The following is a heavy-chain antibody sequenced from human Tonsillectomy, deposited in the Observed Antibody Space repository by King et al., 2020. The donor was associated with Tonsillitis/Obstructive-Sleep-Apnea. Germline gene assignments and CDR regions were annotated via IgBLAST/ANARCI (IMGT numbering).Heavy chain of an antibody. D-gene: IGHD3-10*01. CDR1: GYTFTRYA. CDR2: INTNTGNP. V-gene: IGHV7-4-1*02. J-gene: IGHJ6*03. Sequence: VQLVESELKKPGASVKVSCKASGYTFTRYAMNWVRQAPGQGLEWMGWINTNTGNPTYAQGLTGRFVFSLDTSVSTAYLQISSLKAEDTAVYYCARSYYFCSGSYSDYYYMDVWGKGTTVTVSS. CDR3: ARSYYFCSGSYSDYYYMDV.